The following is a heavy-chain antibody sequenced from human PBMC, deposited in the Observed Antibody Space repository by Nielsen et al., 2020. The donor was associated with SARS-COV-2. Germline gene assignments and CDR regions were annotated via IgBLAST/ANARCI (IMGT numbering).Heavy chain of an antibody. J-gene: IGHJ4*02. Sequence: ASVKVSCRASGYTFTSYYMHWVRQAPGQGLEWMGIINPSGGSTSYAQKFQGRVTMTRDTSTSTVYMELSSLRSEDTAVYYCARDPRGGPVDYWGQGTLVTVSS. D-gene: IGHD3-10*01. CDR2: INPSGGST. CDR1: GYTFTSYY. CDR3: ARDPRGGPVDY. V-gene: IGHV1-46*01.